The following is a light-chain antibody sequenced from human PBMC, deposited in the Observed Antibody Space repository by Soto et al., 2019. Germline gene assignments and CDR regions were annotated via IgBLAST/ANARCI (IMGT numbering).Light chain of an antibody. Sequence: QSALTQPPTSSRSPGQSVTISCTGASSDVGGYNYVSWFQQHPGKAPKLLIYEVTNRPSGVPDRFSGSKSDNTASLTVSGLQAEDEADYYCSSYAGSNTFVFGTGTKVTVL. V-gene: IGLV2-8*02. CDR3: SSYAGSNTFV. CDR1: SSDVGGYNY. CDR2: EVT. J-gene: IGLJ1*01.